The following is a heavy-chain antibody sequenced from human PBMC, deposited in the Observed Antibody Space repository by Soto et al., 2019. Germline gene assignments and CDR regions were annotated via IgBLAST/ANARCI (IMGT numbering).Heavy chain of an antibody. D-gene: IGHD3-10*01. CDR1: GGSISSYY. J-gene: IGHJ6*03. Sequence: SETLSLTCTVSGGSISSYYWSWIRQPPGKGLEWIGYIYYSGSTNYNPSLKSRVTISVDTSKNQFSLKLSSVTAADTAVYYCARVRGPMVRGVTSYYYYYMDVWGKGTTVTVSS. CDR3: ARVRGPMVRGVTSYYYYYMDV. CDR2: IYYSGST. V-gene: IGHV4-59*01.